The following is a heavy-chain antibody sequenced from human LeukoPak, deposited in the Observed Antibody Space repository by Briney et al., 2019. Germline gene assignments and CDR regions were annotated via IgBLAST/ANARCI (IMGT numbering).Heavy chain of an antibody. Sequence: SETLSLTCTVSGGSISSGGYYWSWIRQPPGKGLEWIGYIYYSGSTNYNPSLKSRVTISVDTSKNQFSLKLSSVTAADTAVYYCARDLLVAGYYYYGMDVWGQGTTVTVSS. J-gene: IGHJ6*02. CDR3: ARDLLVAGYYYYGMDV. D-gene: IGHD6-19*01. CDR2: IYYSGST. CDR1: GGSISSGGYY. V-gene: IGHV4-61*08.